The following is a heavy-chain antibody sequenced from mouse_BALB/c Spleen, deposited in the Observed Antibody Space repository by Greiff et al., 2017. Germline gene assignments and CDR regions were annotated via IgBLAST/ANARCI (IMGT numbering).Heavy chain of an antibody. J-gene: IGHJ3*01. V-gene: IGHV5-4*02. Sequence: EVKLEESGGGLVKPGGSLKLSCAASGFTFSDYYMYWVRQTPEKRLEWVATISDGGSYTYYPDSVKGRFTISRDNAKNNLYLQMSSLKSEDTAMYYCARGEAYGNLFAYWGQGTLVTVSA. D-gene: IGHD2-1*01. CDR2: ISDGGSYT. CDR3: ARGEAYGNLFAY. CDR1: GFTFSDYY.